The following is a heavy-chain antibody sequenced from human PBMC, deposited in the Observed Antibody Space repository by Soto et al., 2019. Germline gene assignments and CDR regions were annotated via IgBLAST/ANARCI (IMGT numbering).Heavy chain of an antibody. CDR3: AATSSWYNWFDP. J-gene: IGHJ5*02. D-gene: IGHD6-13*01. Sequence: ASVKVSSKVSGYTLTELSMHRVRQAPGKGLEWMGGFDPEDGETIYAQKFQGRVTMTEDTSTDTAYMELSSLRSEDTAVYYCAATSSWYNWFDPWGQGTLVTVSS. CDR1: GYTLTELS. CDR2: FDPEDGET. V-gene: IGHV1-24*01.